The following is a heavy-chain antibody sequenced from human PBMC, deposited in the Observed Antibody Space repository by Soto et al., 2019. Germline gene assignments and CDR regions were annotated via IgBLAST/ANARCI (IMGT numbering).Heavy chain of an antibody. D-gene: IGHD3-10*01. CDR3: ARAGHYFTFDI. J-gene: IGHJ3*02. CDR1: GGSNSSYY. CDR2: ICYSGST. Sequence: SETLSLTCTVSGGSNSSYYWSWIRQPPGKGLEWIGYICYSGSTNYNPSLKSRVTISVDTSMNQFSLKLSSVTAADTAVYYCARAGHYFTFDIWGQGTMVTVSS. V-gene: IGHV4-59*01.